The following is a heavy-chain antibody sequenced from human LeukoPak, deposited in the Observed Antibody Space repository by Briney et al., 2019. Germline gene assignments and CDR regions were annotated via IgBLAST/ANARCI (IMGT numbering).Heavy chain of an antibody. D-gene: IGHD2/OR15-2a*01. Sequence: SETLSLTCTVSGGSISSGDYYWSWIRQPPGKGLEWIGYIYYSGSTYYNPSLKSRVTISVDTSKNQFSLKLSSVTAADTAVYYCARDRELSGNCYYYMDVWGKGTTVTVSS. CDR3: ARDRELSGNCYYYMDV. CDR1: GGSISSGDYY. CDR2: IYYSGST. J-gene: IGHJ6*03. V-gene: IGHV4-30-4*08.